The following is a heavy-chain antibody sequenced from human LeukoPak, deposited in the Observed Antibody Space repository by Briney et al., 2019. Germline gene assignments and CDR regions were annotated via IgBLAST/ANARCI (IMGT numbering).Heavy chain of an antibody. Sequence: SETLSLTCTVSGGSISGSSYYWGWIRQPPGKGLEWIGSIYYSGSTYYNPSLKSRVTISVDTSKNQFSLKLSSVTAADTAVYYCARLSSSWYFWFDPWGQGTLVTVSS. CDR3: ARLSSSWYFWFDP. CDR1: GGSISGSSYY. D-gene: IGHD6-13*01. CDR2: IYYSGST. J-gene: IGHJ5*02. V-gene: IGHV4-39*01.